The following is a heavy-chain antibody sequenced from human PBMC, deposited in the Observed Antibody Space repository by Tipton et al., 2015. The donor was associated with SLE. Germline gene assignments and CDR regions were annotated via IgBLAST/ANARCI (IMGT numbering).Heavy chain of an antibody. CDR1: GGSISVSSYY. CDR3: ARIGGAGELYYYYMDV. V-gene: IGHV4-39*07. CDR2: IYYSGST. J-gene: IGHJ6*03. D-gene: IGHD1-26*01. Sequence: TLSLTCTVSGGSISVSSYYWGWIRQPPGKGLEWIGSIYYSGSTYYNPSLKSRVTISVDTSKNQFSLKMTSVTAADTAVYYCARIGGAGELYYYYMDVWGKGTTVTVSS.